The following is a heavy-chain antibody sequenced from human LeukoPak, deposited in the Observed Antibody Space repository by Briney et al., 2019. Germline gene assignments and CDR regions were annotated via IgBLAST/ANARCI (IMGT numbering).Heavy chain of an antibody. CDR1: GYSFTNYW. V-gene: IGHV5-51*01. CDR2: IYPGDSDT. Sequence: PGESLNISCKGSGYSFTNYWIGWVRQMPGKGLEWMGIIYPGDSDTRYSPSFQAHITISADKSISTAYLQWSSLKASDTAMYYCARLPSLVRGVIAFDIWGQGTMVTVSS. CDR3: ARLPSLVRGVIAFDI. D-gene: IGHD3-10*01. J-gene: IGHJ3*02.